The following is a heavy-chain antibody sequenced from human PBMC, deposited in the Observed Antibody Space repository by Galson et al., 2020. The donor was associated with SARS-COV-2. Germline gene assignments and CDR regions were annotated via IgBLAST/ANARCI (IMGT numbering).Heavy chain of an antibody. CDR1: GFIISSYA. V-gene: IGHV3-30-3*01. J-gene: IGHJ5*02. CDR2: ISYDGSNK. D-gene: IGHD3-22*01. Sequence: TGGSLRLSCAASGFIISSYAMHWVRQAPGKGLEWVAVISYDGSNKYYADSVKGRFTISRDNSKNTLYLQMNSLRAEDTAVYYCSRDYYDSSGYYNNWFDPCGQGTLVTVSS. CDR3: SRDYYDSSGYYNNWFDP.